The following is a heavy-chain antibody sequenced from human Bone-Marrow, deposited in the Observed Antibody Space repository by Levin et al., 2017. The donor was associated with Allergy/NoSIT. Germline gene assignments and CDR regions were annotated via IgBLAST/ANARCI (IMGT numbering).Heavy chain of an antibody. V-gene: IGHV4-59*01. CDR2: IYYSGST. J-gene: IGHJ6*03. Sequence: PSETLSLTCTVSGASITGYYWSWIRQPPGKGLEWIGYIYYSGSTNYNPSLEIRVTISVDMSKNQFSLKLSSVTAADTAVYFCGRSYAYGSGTYNYYMDVWGKGTTVTVSS. CDR1: GASITGYY. D-gene: IGHD3-10*01. CDR3: GRSYAYGSGTYNYYMDV.